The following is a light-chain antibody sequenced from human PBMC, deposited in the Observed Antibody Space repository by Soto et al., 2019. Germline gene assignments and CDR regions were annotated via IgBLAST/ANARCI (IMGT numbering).Light chain of an antibody. J-gene: IGLJ2*01. Sequence: SYELTQPPSVSVSPGQTASITCSGDKLGDKYTCWYQQKQGQSPVLVIYQHSQRPSGIPELFSGSNSGNTATLTISGTQAMDEADYYCQAWDSSTDVVFGGGTKLTVL. CDR3: QAWDSSTDVV. V-gene: IGLV3-1*01. CDR2: QHS. CDR1: KLGDKY.